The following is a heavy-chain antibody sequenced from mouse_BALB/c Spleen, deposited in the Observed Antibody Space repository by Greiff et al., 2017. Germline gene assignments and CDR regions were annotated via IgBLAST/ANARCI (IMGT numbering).Heavy chain of an antibody. V-gene: IGHV14-3*02. Sequence: VQLKQSGAELVKPGASVKLSCTASGFNIKDTYMHWVKQRPEQGLEWIGRIDPANGNTKYDPKFQGKATITADTSSNTAYLQLSSLTSEDTAVYYCAYYGYDDFDYWGQGTTLTVSA. J-gene: IGHJ2*01. D-gene: IGHD2-2*01. CDR3: AYYGYDDFDY. CDR1: GFNIKDTY. CDR2: IDPANGNT.